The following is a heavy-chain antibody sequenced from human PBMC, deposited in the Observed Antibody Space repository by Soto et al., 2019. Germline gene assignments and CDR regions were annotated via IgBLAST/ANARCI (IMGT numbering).Heavy chain of an antibody. CDR3: AKDFYTVRVPAAPRPHYFDF. D-gene: IGHD2-2*01. J-gene: IGHJ4*02. CDR2: LSFDGTSK. CDR1: GFTFSNYD. Sequence: QVQLVESGGGVVQPGRSLRLSCAASGFTFSNYDMHWVRQAPGEGLEWVAVLSFDGTSKNYADSVKGRFTISRDNSKNTLLLQMNSLRTEDTAVYFCAKDFYTVRVPAAPRPHYFDFWGPGTLVTVSS. V-gene: IGHV3-30*18.